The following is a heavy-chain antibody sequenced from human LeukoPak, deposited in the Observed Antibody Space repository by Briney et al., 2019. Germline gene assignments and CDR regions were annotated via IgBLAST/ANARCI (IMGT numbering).Heavy chain of an antibody. CDR2: IKSKTDGGTT. D-gene: IGHD3-10*01. V-gene: IGHV3-15*01. CDR1: GFTFSNAW. J-gene: IGHJ3*02. Sequence: GGSLRLSCAASGFTFSNAWMSWVRQAPGKGLEWVGRIKSKTDGGTTGYAAPVKGRFTISRDDSKNTLYLQMNSLRAEDTAVYYCAGLLWFGELLTGSAFDIWGQGTMVTVSS. CDR3: AGLLWFGELLTGSAFDI.